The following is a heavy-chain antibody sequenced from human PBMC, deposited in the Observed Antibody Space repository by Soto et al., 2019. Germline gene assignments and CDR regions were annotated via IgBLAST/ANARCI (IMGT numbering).Heavy chain of an antibody. Sequence: ASVKVSCKASGYTFTSYGISWVRQAPGQGLEWMGWISAYNGNTNYAQKLQGRVTMTTDTSTSTAYMELRSLRSDDTAVYYCARDGTTVTTDYYYYYYMDVWGKGTTVTVSS. CDR2: ISAYNGNT. J-gene: IGHJ6*03. CDR1: GYTFTSYG. V-gene: IGHV1-18*01. D-gene: IGHD4-17*01. CDR3: ARDGTTVTTDYYYYYYMDV.